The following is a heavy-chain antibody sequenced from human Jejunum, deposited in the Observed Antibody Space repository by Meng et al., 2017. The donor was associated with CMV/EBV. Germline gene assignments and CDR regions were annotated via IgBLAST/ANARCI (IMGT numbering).Heavy chain of an antibody. Sequence: SAVSGVSISTDNWWTWGRQPPGKRLEWIGEIYHTGRTNSNPSLNSRLIISVDKSKNEVSLKLISATAADTAIYYCARDSSGHDWGSYWGHGALVTVSS. D-gene: IGHD5-12*01. CDR3: ARDSSGHDWGSY. V-gene: IGHV4-4*02. CDR1: GVSISTDNW. CDR2: IYHTGRT. J-gene: IGHJ4*01.